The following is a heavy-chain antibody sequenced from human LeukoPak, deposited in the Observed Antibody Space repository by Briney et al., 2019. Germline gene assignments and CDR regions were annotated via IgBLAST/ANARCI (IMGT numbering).Heavy chain of an antibody. CDR2: IYYTGNT. V-gene: IGHV4-39*07. CDR1: GDSITGYY. D-gene: IGHD5-24*01. J-gene: IGHJ4*02. CDR3: ARDPRSRWLQPTGYFDY. Sequence: SETLSLTCSVSGDSITGYYWGWIRQPPGKGLEWIGNIYYTGNTYYNSSLKSRVTISLDTSKNQFSLKVISMTAADTAAYYCARDPRSRWLQPTGYFDYWGQGTLVTVSS.